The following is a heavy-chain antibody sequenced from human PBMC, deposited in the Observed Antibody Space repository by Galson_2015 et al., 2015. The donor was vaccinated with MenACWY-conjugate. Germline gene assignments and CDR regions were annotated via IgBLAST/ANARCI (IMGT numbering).Heavy chain of an antibody. V-gene: IGHV3-7*03. CDR3: ARESPHLTEFDY. D-gene: IGHD3-9*01. CDR1: GFAFSSYW. J-gene: IGHJ3*01. CDR2: IKQDGSEK. Sequence: SLRLSCAASGFAFSSYWMSWVRQAPGKGLEWVANIKQDGSEKYYVDSVKGRFTISRDNAKNSLYLQMNSLRAEDTAVYYCARESPHLTEFDYWGQGTMVTVSS.